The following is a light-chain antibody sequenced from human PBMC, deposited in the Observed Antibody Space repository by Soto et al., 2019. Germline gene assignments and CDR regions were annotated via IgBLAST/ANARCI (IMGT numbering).Light chain of an antibody. Sequence: SYELTQPPSVSVSPGQTARITCSGAALPKQYAYWYQQKPGQAPVLVIYIDSERPSGTPERFSGSSSGTTVTLTISGVQAEDEADYYCQSADSSGTYVIFGGGTKLTVL. V-gene: IGLV3-25*03. J-gene: IGLJ2*01. CDR2: IDS. CDR3: QSADSSGTYVI. CDR1: ALPKQY.